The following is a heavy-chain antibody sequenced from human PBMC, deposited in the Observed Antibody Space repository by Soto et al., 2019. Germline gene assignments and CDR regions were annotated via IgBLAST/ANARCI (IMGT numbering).Heavy chain of an antibody. D-gene: IGHD5-12*01. CDR2: ISHLEST. Sequence: QLQLHQSGSGLVKASQTLSLTCTLSGASITYGGYSWSWIRQPRGKDLEWLGYISHLESTFNNPSFHSRLTLSMDRSKNQFSRKLASMTAADTAVYYCARGGGYDPFDYWGQGTLVTVAS. V-gene: IGHV4-30-2*01. CDR3: ARGGGYDPFDY. J-gene: IGHJ4*02. CDR1: GASITYGGYS.